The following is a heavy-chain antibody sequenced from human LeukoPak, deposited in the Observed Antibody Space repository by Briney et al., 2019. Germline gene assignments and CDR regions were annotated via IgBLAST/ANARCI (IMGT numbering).Heavy chain of an antibody. J-gene: IGHJ5*02. CDR3: AKGETYDYGDYRSLDP. CDR2: ISGSGGST. D-gene: IGHD4-17*01. CDR1: GFTFSSYA. Sequence: GGSLRLSCAASGFTFSSYAMSWVRQAPGKGLEWVSAISGSGGSTYYADSVKGRFTISRDNSKNTLYLQMNSLRAEDTAVYYCAKGETYDYGDYRSLDPWGQGTLVTVSS. V-gene: IGHV3-23*01.